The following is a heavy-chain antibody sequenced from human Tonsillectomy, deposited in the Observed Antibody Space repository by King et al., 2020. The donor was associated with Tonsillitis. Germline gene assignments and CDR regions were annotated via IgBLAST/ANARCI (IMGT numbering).Heavy chain of an antibody. J-gene: IGHJ4*02. CDR2: IYSSGST. Sequence: LQLQESGPGLVKPSETLSLTCTVSDDSINIYYWSWIRQPPGKGLEWIVYIYSSGSTYYNPSLKSRVTMSVDTSKNQFSLMLNSVTAADTAVYYCARGPGTDWNRRRDFDSWGQGTLVTVSS. D-gene: IGHD1-1*01. CDR3: ARGPGTDWNRRRDFDS. V-gene: IGHV4-59*01. CDR1: DDSINIYY.